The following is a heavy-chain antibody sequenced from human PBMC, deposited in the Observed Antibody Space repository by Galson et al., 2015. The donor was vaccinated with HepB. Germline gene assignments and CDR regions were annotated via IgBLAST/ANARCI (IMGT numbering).Heavy chain of an antibody. J-gene: IGHJ4*02. CDR3: ARARVGILWWGQNPYYFDY. V-gene: IGHV4-39*07. CDR2: IYYSGST. Sequence: ETLSLTCTVSGGSISSSSYYWGWIRQPPGKGLEWIGSIYYSGSTYYNPSLKSRVTISVDTSKNQFSLKLSSVTAADTAVYYCARARVGILWWGQNPYYFDYWGQGTLVTVSS. D-gene: IGHD2-21*02. CDR1: GGSISSSSYY.